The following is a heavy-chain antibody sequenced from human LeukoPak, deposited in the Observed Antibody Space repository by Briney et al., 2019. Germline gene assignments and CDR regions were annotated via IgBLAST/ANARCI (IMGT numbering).Heavy chain of an antibody. CDR3: AREAHMVRGGRSLDY. CDR1: GGSISSGDCY. D-gene: IGHD3-10*01. J-gene: IGHJ4*02. V-gene: IGHV4-30-4*01. Sequence: SETLSLTCTVSGGSISSGDCYWSWIRQPPGKGLEWIGYIYYSGSTYYNPSLKSRVTISVDTSKNQFSLKLSSVTAADTAVYYCAREAHMVRGGRSLDYWDQGTLVTVSS. CDR2: IYYSGST.